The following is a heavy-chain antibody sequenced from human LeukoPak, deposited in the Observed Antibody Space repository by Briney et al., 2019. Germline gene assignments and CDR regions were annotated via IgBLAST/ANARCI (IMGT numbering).Heavy chain of an antibody. CDR1: GFTFSSYA. CDR2: IRYDGSNK. D-gene: IGHD1-26*01. V-gene: IGHV3-30*02. CDR3: AKDHGIVGALLVDY. Sequence: GGSLRLSCAASGFTFSSYAMSWVRQAPGKGLEWVAFIRYDGSNKYYADSVKGRFTISRDNSKNTLYLQMNSLRAEDTAVYYCAKDHGIVGALLVDYWGQGTLVTVSS. J-gene: IGHJ4*02.